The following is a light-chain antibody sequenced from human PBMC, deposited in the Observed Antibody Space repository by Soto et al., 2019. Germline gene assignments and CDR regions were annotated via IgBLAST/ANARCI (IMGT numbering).Light chain of an antibody. CDR3: QQYNSDSQT. Sequence: DIQMTQSRSTLSASVGDTVTIACRASQSISTWLAWYQQKPGKAPKLLIYKASSLESGVPSRFSGSGSGTEFTLTISSLQPDDFATYYCQQYNSDSQTFGQGTKVEIK. CDR1: QSISTW. V-gene: IGKV1-5*03. J-gene: IGKJ1*01. CDR2: KAS.